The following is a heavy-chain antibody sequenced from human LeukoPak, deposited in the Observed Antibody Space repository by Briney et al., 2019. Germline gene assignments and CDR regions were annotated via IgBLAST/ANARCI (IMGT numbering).Heavy chain of an antibody. CDR1: GFTFSVYW. D-gene: IGHD6-13*01. CDR2: ISSSSSYI. CDR3: ARRAAGTRYFDY. Sequence: GGSLRLSCVASGFTFSVYWMSWVRQAPGKGLEWVSSISSSSSYIYYADSVKGRFTISRDNAKNSLYLQMNSLRAEDTAVYYCARRAAGTRYFDYWGQGTLVTVSS. J-gene: IGHJ4*02. V-gene: IGHV3-21*01.